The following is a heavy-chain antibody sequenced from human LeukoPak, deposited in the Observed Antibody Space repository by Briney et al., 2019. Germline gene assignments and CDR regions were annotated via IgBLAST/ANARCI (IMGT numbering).Heavy chain of an antibody. CDR1: GFPFSSYA. V-gene: IGHV3-23*01. J-gene: IGHJ3*02. CDR3: AKQEAGAATHAFDI. Sequence: TGGSLRLSCAASGFPFSSYAMSWVRQAPGKGLEWVSAISGSGGNTYYADSVKGRFTISRDNSKNTLYLQMNSLRAEDTAVYYCAKQEAGAATHAFDIWGQGTMVTVSS. CDR2: ISGSGGNT. D-gene: IGHD1-26*01.